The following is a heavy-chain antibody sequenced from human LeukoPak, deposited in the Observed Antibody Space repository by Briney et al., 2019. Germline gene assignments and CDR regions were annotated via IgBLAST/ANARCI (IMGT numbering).Heavy chain of an antibody. J-gene: IGHJ4*02. V-gene: IGHV1-24*01. CDR2: FDPEDGGT. CDR1: GYTLTELS. CDR3: ATAADIVATIPFDY. D-gene: IGHD5-12*01. Sequence: GASVKVSCTVSGYTLTELSMHWVRQAPGKGLEWMGGFDPEDGGTIYAQKFQGRVTMTEDTSTDTAYMELSSLRSEDTAVYYCATAADIVATIPFDYWGQGTLVTVSS.